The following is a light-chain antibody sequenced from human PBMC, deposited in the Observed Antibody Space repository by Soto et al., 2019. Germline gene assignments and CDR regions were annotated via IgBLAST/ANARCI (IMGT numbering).Light chain of an antibody. V-gene: IGKV1-5*01. CDR1: QTISSW. Sequence: DIQMTQSPSTLSGSVGDRVTITCRASQTISSWLAWYQQTPGKAPKRLIYAASNLQNGVPSRFSGSGSGTEFTLTISSLQPEDFATYYCLQHYTYLWTFGQGTKVDIK. J-gene: IGKJ1*01. CDR3: LQHYTYLWT. CDR2: AAS.